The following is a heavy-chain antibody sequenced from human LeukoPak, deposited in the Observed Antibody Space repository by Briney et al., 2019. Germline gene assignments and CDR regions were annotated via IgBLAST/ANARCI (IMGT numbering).Heavy chain of an antibody. CDR3: ARDVWLSSSGRIFDY. J-gene: IGHJ4*02. CDR1: GGTFSSNA. D-gene: IGHD6-19*01. V-gene: IGHV1-69*06. Sequence: SVKLSCKASGGTFSSNAISCVRQAPGQGLEWMGWIIPIFGTANYAQKFQGRVTITADKSTSTAYMELSSLRSEDTAVYYCARDVWLSSSGRIFDYRGQGTLVTVSS. CDR2: IIPIFGTA.